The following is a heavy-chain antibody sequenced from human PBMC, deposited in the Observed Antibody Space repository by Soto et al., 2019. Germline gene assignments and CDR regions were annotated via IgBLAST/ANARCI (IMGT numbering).Heavy chain of an antibody. CDR2: MNPNSGNT. Sequence: QVQLVQSGAEVKKPGASVKVSCKASGYTFTSYDINWVRQATGQGLEWMGWMNPNSGNTGYAQKFQGRVTMTRNTSISTAYMELGSLRSEDTAVYYCARMISQYCSGGRCYPEYGLDYWGQGTLVTVSS. V-gene: IGHV1-8*01. CDR3: ARMISQYCSGGRCYPEYGLDY. CDR1: GYTFTSYD. D-gene: IGHD2-15*01. J-gene: IGHJ4*02.